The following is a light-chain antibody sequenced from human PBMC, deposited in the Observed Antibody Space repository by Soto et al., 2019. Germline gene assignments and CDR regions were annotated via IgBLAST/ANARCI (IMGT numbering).Light chain of an antibody. J-gene: IGKJ2*01. CDR1: QSISSN. V-gene: IGKV3-20*01. Sequence: EIVLTQSPGTLSLSPGEGATLSCRASQSISSNLAWYQQKPGQASRLLIYDESRRATGIPDRFSGSGSGTDFTLTISRLEPEDFAVYFCQQHGGSPYTFGQGTKVDIK. CDR3: QQHGGSPYT. CDR2: DES.